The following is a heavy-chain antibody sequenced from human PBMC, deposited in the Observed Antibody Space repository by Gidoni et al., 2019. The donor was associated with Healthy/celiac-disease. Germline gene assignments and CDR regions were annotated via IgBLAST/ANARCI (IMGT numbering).Heavy chain of an antibody. CDR1: GGSISSSSYY. CDR2: IYYSGST. Sequence: QLQLQESGPGLVKPSETLSLTCTVSGGSISSSSYYWGWIRQPPGKGLEWIGSIYYSGSTYYNPSLKSRVTISVDTSKNQFSLKLSSVTAADTAVYYCARHSLQSQRKGAMVAFFDYWGQGTLVTVSS. D-gene: IGHD5-18*01. CDR3: ARHSLQSQRKGAMVAFFDY. J-gene: IGHJ4*02. V-gene: IGHV4-39*01.